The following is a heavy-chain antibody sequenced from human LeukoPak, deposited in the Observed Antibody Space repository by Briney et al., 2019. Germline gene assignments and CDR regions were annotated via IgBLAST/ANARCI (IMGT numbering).Heavy chain of an antibody. CDR3: ARVGTGAAFDI. J-gene: IGHJ3*02. CDR2: INHSGST. V-gene: IGHV4-34*01. D-gene: IGHD7-27*01. Sequence: RTSETLSLTCAVYGGSFRGYYWSWIRQPPGKGLEWIGEINHSGSTNYNPSLKSRVTISVDTSKNQFSLKLSSVTAADTAVYYCARVGTGAAFDIWGQGTMVTVSS. CDR1: GGSFRGYY.